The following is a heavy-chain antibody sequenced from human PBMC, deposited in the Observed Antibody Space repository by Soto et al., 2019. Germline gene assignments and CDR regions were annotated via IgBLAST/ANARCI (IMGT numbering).Heavy chain of an antibody. CDR2: IIPIFGTA. V-gene: IGHV1-69*06. CDR1: GGTFSSYA. J-gene: IGHJ6*02. CDR3: ARPRSALTHYYDYGMDV. Sequence: QVQLVQSGAEVKKPGSSVKVSCKASGGTFSSYAISWVRQAPGQGLEWMGGIIPIFGTANYAQKFQGRVTITADKSTSTAYMELSSLRSEDTAVYYCARPRSALTHYYDYGMDVWGQGTTVTVSS.